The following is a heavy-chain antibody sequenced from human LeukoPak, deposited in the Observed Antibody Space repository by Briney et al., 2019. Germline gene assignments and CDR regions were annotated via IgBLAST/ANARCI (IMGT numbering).Heavy chain of an antibody. CDR3: ARHRLQYDSGWYEGTGSAFDI. Sequence: ETMSLTCTVYGGSISSNYWSWNRHPQGKGLGWIGSIYNSGRTINNPFLKSRVNISVDTSKNKLSLKLSSVTAADTALYYCARHRLQYDSGWYEGTGSAFDIGGQGTMVTVSS. D-gene: IGHD6-19*01. J-gene: IGHJ3*02. CDR1: GGSISSNY. V-gene: IGHV4-59*08. CDR2: IYNSGRT.